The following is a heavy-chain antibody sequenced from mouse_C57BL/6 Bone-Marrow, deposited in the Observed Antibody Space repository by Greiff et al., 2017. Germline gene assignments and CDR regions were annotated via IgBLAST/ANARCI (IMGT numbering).Heavy chain of an antibody. Sequence: DVKLQESGTVLARPGASVKMSCKTSGYTFTSYWLHWVKQRPGQGLEWIGAIYPGNSDTSYNQKFKGKAKLTAVTSASTASMELSSLTNEDSAVYYCTREFGYYGSSYVYWYFDVWGTGTTVTVSS. CDR3: TREFGYYGSSYVYWYFDV. D-gene: IGHD1-1*01. J-gene: IGHJ1*03. CDR2: IYPGNSDT. V-gene: IGHV1-5*01. CDR1: GYTFTSYW.